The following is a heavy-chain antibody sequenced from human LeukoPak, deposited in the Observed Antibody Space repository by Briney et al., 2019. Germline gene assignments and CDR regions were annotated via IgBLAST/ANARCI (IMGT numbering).Heavy chain of an antibody. Sequence: GGSLRLSCAASRFTFSTYSLNWVRQAPGKGLEWVSSVSSGSPSLLYADSVKGRFTISRDNAKNSLYLQMNSLRAEDTAVYWCAREAGSGEEWYFDLWGRGTRVTVSS. CDR2: VSSGSPSL. CDR1: RFTFSTYS. J-gene: IGHJ2*01. D-gene: IGHD6-19*01. V-gene: IGHV3-21*01. CDR3: AREAGSGEEWYFDL.